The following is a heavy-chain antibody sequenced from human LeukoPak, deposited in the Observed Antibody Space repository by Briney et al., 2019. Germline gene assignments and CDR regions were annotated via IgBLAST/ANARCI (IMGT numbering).Heavy chain of an antibody. CDR3: ARARAVAGPAFDY. D-gene: IGHD6-19*01. CDR1: GFTFSSYE. CDR2: ISRSGSTI. J-gene: IGHJ4*02. V-gene: IGHV3-48*03. Sequence: GGSLRLSCAASGFTFSSYEMNWVRQAPGKGLEWVSYISRSGSTIYYADSVKGRFTISRDNAKNSLYPQMNSLRAEDTAVYYCARARAVAGPAFDYWGQGTLVTVSS.